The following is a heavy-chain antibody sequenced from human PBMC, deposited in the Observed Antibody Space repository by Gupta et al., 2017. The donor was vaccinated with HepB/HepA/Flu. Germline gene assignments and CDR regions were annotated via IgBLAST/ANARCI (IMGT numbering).Heavy chain of an antibody. Sequence: QVQLVQSGAEVKKPGASVKVSCKASGYTFTSYYMHWVRQAPGQGLEWMGIINPSGGSTSYAQKFQGRVTMTRDTSTSTVYMELSSLRSEDTAVYYCARDLGVDTAMATGNWFDPWGQGTLVTVSS. CDR2: INPSGGST. V-gene: IGHV1-46*01. J-gene: IGHJ5*02. D-gene: IGHD5-18*01. CDR1: GYTFTSYY. CDR3: ARDLGVDTAMATGNWFDP.